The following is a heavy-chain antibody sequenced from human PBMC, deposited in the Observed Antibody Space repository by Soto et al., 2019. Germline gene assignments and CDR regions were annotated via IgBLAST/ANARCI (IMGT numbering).Heavy chain of an antibody. J-gene: IGHJ4*02. CDR1: GFTFSSYA. CDR3: ARRGSGRYYDY. CDR2: ISGSGGST. V-gene: IGHV3-23*01. Sequence: EVQLLESGGGLVQPGGSLRLSCAASGFTFSSYAMRWVRQAPGKGLEWVSAISGSGGSTYYADSVKGRFTISRDNAKNTLYLQMNSLRAEDTAVYYCARRGSGRYYDYWGQGTLGTVSS. D-gene: IGHD1-26*01.